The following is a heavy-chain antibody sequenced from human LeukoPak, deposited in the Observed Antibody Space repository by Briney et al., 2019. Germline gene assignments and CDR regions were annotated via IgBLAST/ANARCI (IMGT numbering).Heavy chain of an antibody. J-gene: IGHJ6*02. CDR1: GGSISSYY. CDR2: IYYSGST. Sequence: SETLSLTCTVSGGSISSYYWSWIRQPAGKGLEWIGFIYYSGSTNYNPSLKSRVSISVDTSKNQFSLKLSSVTAADTAVYYCARTGKNWETGYGMDVWGQGTTVTVSS. CDR3: ARTGKNWETGYGMDV. D-gene: IGHD7-27*01. V-gene: IGHV4-59*01.